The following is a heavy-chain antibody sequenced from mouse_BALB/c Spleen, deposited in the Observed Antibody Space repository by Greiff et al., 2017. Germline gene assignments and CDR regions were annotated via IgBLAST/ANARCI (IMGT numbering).Heavy chain of an antibody. CDR3: ARGGGKNAMNY. J-gene: IGHJ4*01. CDR2: IFPGDGST. Sequence: QVQLQQSGAELVKPGASVKLCKASGYTFTSYDINWVRQRPEQGLEWIGWIFPGDGSTKYNEKFKGKATLTTYKSSSTAYMQLSRLTSEDSAVYFCARGGGKNAMNYWGQGTSVTVSS. V-gene: IGHV1S56*01. CDR1: GYTFTSYD. D-gene: IGHD1-1*02.